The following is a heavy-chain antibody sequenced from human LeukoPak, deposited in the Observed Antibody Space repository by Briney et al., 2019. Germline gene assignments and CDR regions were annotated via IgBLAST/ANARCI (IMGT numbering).Heavy chain of an antibody. Sequence: GASVKVSCKASGYNFIKFGITWVRQAPGQGLEWMGWIRPHNDYILYAQKFQGRVTMTTDTSTSTVYKDLTSLTSDDTAIYYCARVVGTPVDAFDMWGQGTMVTVSS. V-gene: IGHV1-18*01. CDR2: IRPHNDYI. D-gene: IGHD1-14*01. CDR3: ARVVGTPVDAFDM. CDR1: GYNFIKFG. J-gene: IGHJ3*02.